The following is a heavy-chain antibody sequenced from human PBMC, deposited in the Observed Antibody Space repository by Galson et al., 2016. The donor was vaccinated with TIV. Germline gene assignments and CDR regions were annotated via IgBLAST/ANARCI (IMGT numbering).Heavy chain of an antibody. CDR3: ASRYTTGSYYFDY. D-gene: IGHD2-8*02. CDR2: IIPVFPTP. V-gene: IGHV1-69*13. Sequence: SVKVSCKASGGTFISYAITWVRQAPGQGLEWTGQIIPVFPTPNYAQKFQGRVTISADVSTSTTYMELTSQRWEDPAIYYCASRYTTGSYYFDYWGQGTLVTVSS. CDR1: GGTFISYA. J-gene: IGHJ4*02.